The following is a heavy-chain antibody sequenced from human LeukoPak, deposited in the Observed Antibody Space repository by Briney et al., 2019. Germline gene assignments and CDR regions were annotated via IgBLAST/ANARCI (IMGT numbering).Heavy chain of an antibody. V-gene: IGHV5-51*01. CDR1: GYSFTSFW. CDR3: ARHLFSLVAAIEGAFDI. CDR2: IYPGDSDT. Sequence: GESLKISCKASGYSFTSFWIGWVRQMPGRVLEWMGIIYPGDSDTRFSPSFQGQVTISADESISTAYLQWNSLKASDTAMYYCARHLFSLVAAIEGAFDIWGQGTMVTVSS. D-gene: IGHD5-12*01. J-gene: IGHJ3*02.